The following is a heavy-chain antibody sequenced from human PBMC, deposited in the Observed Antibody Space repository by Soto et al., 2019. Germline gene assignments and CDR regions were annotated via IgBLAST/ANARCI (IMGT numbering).Heavy chain of an antibody. CDR2: INYSGAT. CDR3: ARGLRANRGRDYYGMDV. J-gene: IGHJ6*02. CDR1: GGSLSEYK. D-gene: IGHD3-10*01. Sequence: SETLSLTCAVNGGSLSEYKWSWIRQIPGKGLEWIGEINYSGATDYNPTLKTRLTISIDTSKNQFSLKLRSVTAADTAVYFCARGLRANRGRDYYGMDVWGQGTTVTVSS. V-gene: IGHV4-34*01.